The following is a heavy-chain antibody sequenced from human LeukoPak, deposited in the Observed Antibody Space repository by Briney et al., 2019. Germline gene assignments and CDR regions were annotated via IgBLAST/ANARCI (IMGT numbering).Heavy chain of an antibody. J-gene: IGHJ3*02. CDR3: ARARGSYSAFDAFDI. D-gene: IGHD1-26*01. Sequence: SETLSLTCTVSGGSISSYYWSWIRQPPGKGLEWIGYIYYSGSTNYNPSLKSRVTISVDTSKNQFSLKLSSVTAADTAVYYCARARGSYSAFDAFDIWGQGTMVTVSS. V-gene: IGHV4-59*01. CDR2: IYYSGST. CDR1: GGSISSYY.